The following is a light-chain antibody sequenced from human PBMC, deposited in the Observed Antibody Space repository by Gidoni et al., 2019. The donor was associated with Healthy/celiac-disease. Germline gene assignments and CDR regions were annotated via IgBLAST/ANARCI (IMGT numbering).Light chain of an antibody. J-gene: IGKJ1*01. V-gene: IGKV4-1*01. CDR1: QSVLYSSNNKNY. CDR3: QQYYSTPWT. Sequence: DIVMTQSPDSLAVSLGERATINCKSRQSVLYSSNNKNYLAWYQQKPGQPPKLLIYWASTRESGVPDRFSGSGSGTDFTLTISSLQAEDVAVYDCQQYYSTPWTFGQGTKVEIK. CDR2: WAS.